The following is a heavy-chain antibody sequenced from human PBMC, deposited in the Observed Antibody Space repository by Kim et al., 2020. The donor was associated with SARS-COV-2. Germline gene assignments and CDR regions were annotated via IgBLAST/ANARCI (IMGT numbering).Heavy chain of an antibody. D-gene: IGHD3-9*01. V-gene: IGHV3-43*02. CDR2: ISGDGGST. CDR1: GFTFDDYA. CDR3: AIYDILTGYYKGLDY. J-gene: IGHJ4*02. Sequence: GGSLRLSCAASGFTFDDYAMHWVRQAPGKGLEWVSLISGDGGSTYYTDSVKGRFTISRDNSKNSLYLQMNSLRTEDTALYYCAIYDILTGYYKGLDYWGRGALVTVSS.